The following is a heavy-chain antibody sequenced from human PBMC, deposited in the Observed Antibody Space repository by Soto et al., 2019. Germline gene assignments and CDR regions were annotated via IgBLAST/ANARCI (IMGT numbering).Heavy chain of an antibody. Sequence: SETLSLTCTVSGGSISSYFWSWIRQPPGKGLEWIGYIYDGGSTNYNPSLKSRVTISLDASKNQFSLRLSSVTAADTAVYYCAGEWGTTVTAFDPWGQGTLVTVSS. CDR3: AGEWGTTVTAFDP. D-gene: IGHD2-21*02. CDR1: GGSISSYF. V-gene: IGHV4-59*01. J-gene: IGHJ5*02. CDR2: IYDGGST.